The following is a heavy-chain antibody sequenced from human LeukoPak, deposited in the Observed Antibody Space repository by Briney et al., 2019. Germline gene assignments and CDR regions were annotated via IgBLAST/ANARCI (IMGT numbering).Heavy chain of an antibody. D-gene: IGHD1-26*01. J-gene: IGHJ4*02. CDR1: GFTFSDYY. CDR2: ISSIGYT. CDR3: ARDATSGSYHYFDY. V-gene: IGHV3-11*05. Sequence: GGSLRLSCAASGFTFSDYYMSWIRQAPGKGLEWVSYISSIGYTNYADSVKGRFTIARDNAKNSLYLQMNSLRAEDTAVYYCARDATSGSYHYFDYWGQGTLVTVSS.